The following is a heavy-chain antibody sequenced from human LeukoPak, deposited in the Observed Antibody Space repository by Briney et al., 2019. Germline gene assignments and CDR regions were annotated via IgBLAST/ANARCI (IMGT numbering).Heavy chain of an antibody. CDR3: ARVPKSGIAVAGARD. D-gene: IGHD6-19*01. CDR2: IYYSGST. J-gene: IGHJ4*02. V-gene: IGHV4-31*03. CDR1: GGSISSGGYS. Sequence: NASQTLSLTCTVSGGSISSGGYSWSWIRQHPGKGLEWIGYIYYSGSTYYNPSLKSRVTISVDTSKNQFSLKLSSVTAADTAVYYCARVPKSGIAVAGARDWGQGTLVTVSS.